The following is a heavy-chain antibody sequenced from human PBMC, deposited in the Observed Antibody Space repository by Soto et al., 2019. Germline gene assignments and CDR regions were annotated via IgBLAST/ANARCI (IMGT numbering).Heavy chain of an antibody. Sequence: PGGSLRLSCAASGFTFSSYAMSWVRQAPGKGLEWVSAISGSGGSTYYADSVKGRFTISRDNSKNTLYLQMNSLRAEGTAVYYCAKALRFLEWLFTYGGYWGQGTLVTVSS. CDR1: GFTFSSYA. J-gene: IGHJ4*02. CDR2: ISGSGGST. D-gene: IGHD3-3*01. V-gene: IGHV3-23*01. CDR3: AKALRFLEWLFTYGGY.